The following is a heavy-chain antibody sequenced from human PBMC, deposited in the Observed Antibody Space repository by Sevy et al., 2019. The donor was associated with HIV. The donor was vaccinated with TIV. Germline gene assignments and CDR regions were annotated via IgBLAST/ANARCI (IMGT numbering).Heavy chain of an antibody. CDR1: GFTFFSHV. V-gene: IGHV3-23*01. D-gene: IGHD6-13*01. Sequence: GGSLRLSCAASGFTFFSHVMSWVRQAPGKGLEWVSGLSGSGGTTYYADSVKGGFSISRDNSKNKRYLQMSSLRIEDTAVYYCATGTTDSSISWVFDVWGQGTMVTVSS. J-gene: IGHJ3*01. CDR3: ATGTTDSSISWVFDV. CDR2: LSGSGGTT.